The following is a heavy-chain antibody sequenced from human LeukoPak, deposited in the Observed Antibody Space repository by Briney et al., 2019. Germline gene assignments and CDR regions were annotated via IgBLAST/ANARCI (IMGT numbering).Heavy chain of an antibody. CDR1: AFTFSSYW. CDR2: INQDGSEK. J-gene: IGHJ4*02. D-gene: IGHD3-22*01. V-gene: IGHV3-7*01. Sequence: GGSLRLSCAASAFTFSSYWMSWVRHAPGKGLEWVANINQDGSEKYYVDSVRGRFTISRDNAKNSLHLQMNSLRAEGTAVYYCARGGTMSPFDYWGQGTLVTVSS. CDR3: ARGGTMSPFDY.